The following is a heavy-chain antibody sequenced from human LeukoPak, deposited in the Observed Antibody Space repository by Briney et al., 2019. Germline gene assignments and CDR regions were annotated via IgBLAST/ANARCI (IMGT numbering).Heavy chain of an antibody. D-gene: IGHD3-10*01. CDR2: IKQDGSEK. CDR1: GGSITSYY. Sequence: PSETLSLTCTVSGGSITSYYWSWIRQPPGKGLEWVANIKQDGSEKYFVDSVKGRFTISRDNTKNSLYLQMNSLRAEDTAVYYCAREYYYGSGSYGYWGQGTLVTVSS. V-gene: IGHV3-7*01. J-gene: IGHJ4*02. CDR3: AREYYYGSGSYGY.